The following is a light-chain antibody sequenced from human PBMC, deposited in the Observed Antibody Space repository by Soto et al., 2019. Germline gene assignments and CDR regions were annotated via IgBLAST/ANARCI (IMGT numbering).Light chain of an antibody. CDR2: EVS. CDR1: SSDVGGYKY. CDR3: ASHAGGPWV. Sequence: QSALTQPPSASGSPGQSVTISCTGTSSDVGGYKYVSWYQQYPGKAPKLIIYEVSERPSGVPARFSGLKSVDTAFLTVSGLQAEDEADYYCASHAGGPWVFGGGTKVTVL. V-gene: IGLV2-8*01. J-gene: IGLJ3*02.